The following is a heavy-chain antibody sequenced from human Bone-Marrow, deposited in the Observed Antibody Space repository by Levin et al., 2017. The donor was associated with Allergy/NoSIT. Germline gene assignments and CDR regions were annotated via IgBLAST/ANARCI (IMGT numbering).Heavy chain of an antibody. V-gene: IGHV1-69*13. CDR1: GGSFTNHD. Sequence: SVKVSCKPSGGSFTNHDVSWVRQAPGEGLEWMGGVIPLFGTPNYAQKFQDRVTISADESTNTVYLELTSLRSEDTAVYFCAATEKYDSGGYYHWGQGTLVTVSS. CDR3: AATEKYDSGGYYH. D-gene: IGHD3-22*01. J-gene: IGHJ5*02. CDR2: VIPLFGTP.